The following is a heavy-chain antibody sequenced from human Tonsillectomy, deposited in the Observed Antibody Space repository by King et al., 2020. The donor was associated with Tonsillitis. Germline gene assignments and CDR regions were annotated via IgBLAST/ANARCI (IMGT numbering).Heavy chain of an antibody. CDR3: ASGFYDISGYYYDFDY. V-gene: IGHV1-69*01. D-gene: IGHD3-22*01. CDR1: GGTFNSYA. J-gene: IGHJ4*02. CDR2: IIPIFGTT. Sequence: VQLVESGAEVKKPGSSVKVSCKASGGTFNSYAVSWVRQAPGQGLEWMGGIIPIFGTTHSAQKFQGGVTITADESTSTAYMELSSLRSEDTAIYYCASGFYDISGYYYDFDYWGQGTLVTVSS.